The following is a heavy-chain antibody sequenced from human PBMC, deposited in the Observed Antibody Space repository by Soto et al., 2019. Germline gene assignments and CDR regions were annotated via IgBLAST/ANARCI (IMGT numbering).Heavy chain of an antibody. CDR1: GFTFDDYA. J-gene: IGHJ4*02. CDR2: LSWNSNII. CDR3: ATGGPDGFCSGGRCYFDY. D-gene: IGHD2-15*01. Sequence: EVQLVESGGGLVQPGRSLRLSCAASGFTFDDYAMNRVLRVPGKGLEWVSSLSWNSNIIGYADSVKGRFTISRDNAKNSLYLQMNSLLPEDTALYYCATGGPDGFCSGGRCYFDYWGQGTLVTVSS. V-gene: IGHV3-9*01.